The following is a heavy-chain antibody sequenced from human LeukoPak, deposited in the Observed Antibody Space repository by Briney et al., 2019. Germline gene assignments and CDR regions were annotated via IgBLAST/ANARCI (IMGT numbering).Heavy chain of an antibody. J-gene: IGHJ4*02. CDR2: ISWNSGSI. Sequence: GGSLRLSCAASGFTFDEYAMHWVRQAPGKGLEWVSGISWNSGSIGYADSVKGRFTISRDNAKNSLYLQMNSLRAEDTALYYCAKESLRGYFDYWGQGTLVTVSS. V-gene: IGHV3-9*01. CDR1: GFTFDEYA. CDR3: AKESLRGYFDY.